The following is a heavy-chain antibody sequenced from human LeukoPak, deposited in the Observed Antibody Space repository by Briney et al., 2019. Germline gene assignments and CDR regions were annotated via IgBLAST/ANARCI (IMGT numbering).Heavy chain of an antibody. CDR1: GYTFTSYG. V-gene: IGHV1-18*04. J-gene: IGHJ4*02. Sequence: ASVKVSCKASGYTFTSYGISWVRQAPGQGLEWMGWISAYNGNTNYAQKLQGRVTMTTDTSTSTAYMELRSLRSDDTAVYYCARVRGSTVTTSREYYFDYWGQGTLVTVS. CDR3: ARVRGSTVTTSREYYFDY. CDR2: ISAYNGNT. D-gene: IGHD4-17*01.